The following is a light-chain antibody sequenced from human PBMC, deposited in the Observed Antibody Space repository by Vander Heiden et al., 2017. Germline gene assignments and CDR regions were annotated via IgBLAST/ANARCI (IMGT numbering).Light chain of an antibody. CDR3: MQVLQTPYT. CDR1: QSLLHSNGYNY. Sequence: DIVMNQSPLSLPVTPGEPASISCRSSQSLLHSNGYNYLDWYLQKPGQSPHLLIYLGSARASGVPDRLSGSGSGTDFTLRISRVEAEDVGVYYCMQVLQTPYTFGQGTKLEIK. J-gene: IGKJ2*01. V-gene: IGKV2-28*01. CDR2: LGS.